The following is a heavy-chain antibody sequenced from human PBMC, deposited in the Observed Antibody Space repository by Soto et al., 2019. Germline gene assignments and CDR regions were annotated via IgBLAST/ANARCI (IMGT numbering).Heavy chain of an antibody. CDR2: ISAYNGNT. D-gene: IGHD3-3*01. J-gene: IGHJ6*03. CDR1: GCTFTSSG. V-gene: IGHV1-18*01. CDR3: ARDLSGLYDFWSIDYMDV. Sequence: GASVKVSCKASGCTFTSSGISWVRQAPGQGLEWMGWISAYNGNTNYAQKLQGRVTTTTDTSTSTAYMELRSLRSDDTAVYYCARDLSGLYDFWSIDYMDVWGKGTTVTVSS.